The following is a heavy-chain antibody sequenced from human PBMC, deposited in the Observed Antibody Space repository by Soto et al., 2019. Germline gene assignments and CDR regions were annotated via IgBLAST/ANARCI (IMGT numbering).Heavy chain of an antibody. V-gene: IGHV3-53*01. D-gene: IGHD1-26*01. CDR2: IYSGGST. J-gene: IGHJ4*02. Sequence: GGSLRLSCAASGFTFSSYDMHWVRQATGKGLEWVSVIYSGGSTYYADSVKGRFTISRDNSKNTLYLQMNSLRAEDTAVYYCARDGGAGGSYPFDYWGQGTLVTVSS. CDR1: GFTFSSYD. CDR3: ARDGGAGGSYPFDY.